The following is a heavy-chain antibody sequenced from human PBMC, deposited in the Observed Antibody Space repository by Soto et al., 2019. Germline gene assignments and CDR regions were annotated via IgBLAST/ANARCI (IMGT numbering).Heavy chain of an antibody. CDR1: GGSISSYY. Sequence: SETLSLTCTVSGGSISSYYWSWIRQPPGKGLEWIGYIYYSGSTNYNPSLKSRVTISVDTSKNQFSLKLSSVTAADTAVYYCARAPGGSLRPGVYFDYWGQGTLVTVSS. CDR2: IYYSGST. CDR3: ARAPGGSLRPGVYFDY. V-gene: IGHV4-59*01. J-gene: IGHJ4*02. D-gene: IGHD1-26*01.